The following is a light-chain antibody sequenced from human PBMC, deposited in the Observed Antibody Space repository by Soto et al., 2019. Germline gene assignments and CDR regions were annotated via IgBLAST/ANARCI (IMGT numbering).Light chain of an antibody. CDR2: DVS. V-gene: IGLV2-11*01. CDR3: CSYAGSYTLV. J-gene: IGLJ2*01. Sequence: QSALTQPRSVSGSPGQSVTISCTGTSSDVGVYNYVSWYQQHPGKAPKLMIYDVSKRPSGVPDRFSGSKSGNTASLTISGLHAEDEADYYCCSYAGSYTLVFGGGTQLTVL. CDR1: SSDVGVYNY.